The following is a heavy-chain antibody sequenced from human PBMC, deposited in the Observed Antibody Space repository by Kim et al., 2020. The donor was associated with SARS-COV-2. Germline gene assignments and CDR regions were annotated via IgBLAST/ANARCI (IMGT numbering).Heavy chain of an antibody. D-gene: IGHD3-3*01. V-gene: IGHV4-34*01. J-gene: IGHJ6*02. CDR1: GGSFSGFY. CDR3: ARVPRYDFWSGQSYYYYGMDV. Sequence: SETLSLTCAVYGGSFSGFYWSWIRQPPGKGLEWSGEINHMGSTNYNPSLKTRVTISVDTSKNQFSLKLSSVTAAEPAVYYCARVPRYDFWSGQSYYYYGMDVWGQGTTVTVSS. CDR2: INHMGST.